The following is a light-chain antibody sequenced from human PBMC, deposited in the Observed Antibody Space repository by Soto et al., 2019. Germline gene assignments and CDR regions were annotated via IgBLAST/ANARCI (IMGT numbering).Light chain of an antibody. V-gene: IGKV3-20*01. CDR3: QQYGSSPPHT. J-gene: IGKJ2*01. Sequence: EIVLTQSPGTLSLSPGGRATLSCRASQSVSSRYLAWYQQKPGQAPRLLICGASSRATGIPDRFSGSGSGTDFTLTISRLEPEDFAVYYCQQYGSSPPHTFGQGTKLEIK. CDR1: QSVSSRY. CDR2: GAS.